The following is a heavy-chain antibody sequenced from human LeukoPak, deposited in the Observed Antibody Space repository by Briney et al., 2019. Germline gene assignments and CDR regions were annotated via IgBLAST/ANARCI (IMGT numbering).Heavy chain of an antibody. Sequence: GGSLRLSCVISGFTFSSFGMHWVRQAPGKGLEWVAAISGDGRNKYYADSVKGRFTISRDNSKNTLYLQMNSLRAEDTAVYYCARDATIFGVVMDNWFDPWGQGTLVTVSS. J-gene: IGHJ5*02. CDR3: ARDATIFGVVMDNWFDP. V-gene: IGHV3-30*03. D-gene: IGHD3-3*01. CDR2: ISGDGRNK. CDR1: GFTFSSFG.